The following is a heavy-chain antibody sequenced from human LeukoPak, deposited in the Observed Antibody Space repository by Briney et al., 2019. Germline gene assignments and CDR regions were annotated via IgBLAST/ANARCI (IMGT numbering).Heavy chain of an antibody. CDR1: GGSISSYY. D-gene: IGHD5-12*01. CDR3: ARSRGHSGYPFDY. CDR2: IYYSGST. V-gene: IGHV4-59*08. J-gene: IGHJ4*02. Sequence: SETLSLTCTVSGGSISSYYWSWIRQPPGKGLEWIGYIYYSGSTNYNPSLKSRVTISVDTSKNQFSLKLSSVTAADTAVYYCARSRGHSGYPFDYWGQGTLVTVSS.